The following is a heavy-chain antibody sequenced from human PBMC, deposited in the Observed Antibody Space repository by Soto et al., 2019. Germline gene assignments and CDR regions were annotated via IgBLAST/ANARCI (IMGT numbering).Heavy chain of an antibody. J-gene: IGHJ4*02. V-gene: IGHV4-30-4*01. CDR1: GASISSGDYF. CDR3: ARENGYISGPTNFDY. CDR2: IYDSGSS. Sequence: SEILSLSCTVSGASISSGDYFWSWIRQSPGEGLQWIGYIYDSGSSYYNPSLKSRVSMSVDTSKNQFSLKLSSVTAADTAVYYCARENGYISGPTNFDYWGQGTLVTVSS. D-gene: IGHD6-25*01.